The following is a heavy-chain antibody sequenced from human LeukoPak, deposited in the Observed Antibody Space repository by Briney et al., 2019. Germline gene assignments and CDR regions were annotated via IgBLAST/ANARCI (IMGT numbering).Heavy chain of an antibody. CDR1: GFTFSSYE. CDR3: ARGRQNSGSYSDAFDI. D-gene: IGHD1-26*01. Sequence: GGSLRLSCAASGFTFSSYEMNWVRQAPGKGLEWVSYISSSGSTIYYADSVKGRFTISRDNAKNSLYLQMNSLRAEDSAVYYCARGRQNSGSYSDAFDIWGQGTMVTVSS. J-gene: IGHJ3*02. V-gene: IGHV3-48*03. CDR2: ISSSGSTI.